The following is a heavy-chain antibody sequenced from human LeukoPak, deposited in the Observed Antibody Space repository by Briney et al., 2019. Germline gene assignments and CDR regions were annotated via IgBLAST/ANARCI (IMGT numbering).Heavy chain of an antibody. CDR2: IIPIFGTA. J-gene: IGHJ6*03. CDR3: ARIFGTTSRHYYYMDV. Sequence: GASVKVSCKASGGTFSSYAISWVRQAPGQGLEWMGGIIPIFGTANYAQKFQGRVTITADESTSTAYMELSSLRSEDTAVYYRARIFGTTSRHYYYMDVWGKGTTVTVSS. D-gene: IGHD1-7*01. CDR1: GGTFSSYA. V-gene: IGHV1-69*01.